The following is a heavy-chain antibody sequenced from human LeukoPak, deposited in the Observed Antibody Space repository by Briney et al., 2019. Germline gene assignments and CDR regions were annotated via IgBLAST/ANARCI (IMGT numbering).Heavy chain of an antibody. D-gene: IGHD5-18*01. CDR2: IIPILGIA. CDR1: GGTFSSYA. Sequence: SVKVSCKASGGTFSSYAISWVRQAPGQGLEWMGRIIPILGIANYAQKFQGRVTITADKSTSTAYMELSSLRSEGTAVYYCARESDVDTAMVYYFDYWGQGTLVTVSS. J-gene: IGHJ4*02. CDR3: ARESDVDTAMVYYFDY. V-gene: IGHV1-69*04.